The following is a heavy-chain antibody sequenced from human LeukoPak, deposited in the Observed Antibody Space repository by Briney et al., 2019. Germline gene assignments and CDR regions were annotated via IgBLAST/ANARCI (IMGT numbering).Heavy chain of an antibody. J-gene: IGHJ4*02. V-gene: IGHV3-43*02. CDR2: ISGDSDYT. D-gene: IGHD3-10*01. Sequence: GGSLRLSCAASGFTFDDYAMHWVRQAPGMGLEWVSLISGDSDYTYYADSVKGRFTISRDNSKNSLYLQMNTLRTEDNALYYCAKGHGSRTGDFEYWGQGTLVTVAS. CDR1: GFTFDDYA. CDR3: AKGHGSRTGDFEY.